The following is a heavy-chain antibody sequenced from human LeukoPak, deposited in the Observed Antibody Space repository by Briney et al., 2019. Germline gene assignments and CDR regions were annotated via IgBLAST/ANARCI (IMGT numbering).Heavy chain of an antibody. CDR3: SKDSSGYYGYRNY. CDR2: IKSKTDGGTT. Sequence: PGGSLRLSCAASGFTFSNAWMSWVRQAPGKGLEWVGRIKSKTDGGTTDYAAPVKGRFTISRDDSKNTLYLQMNSLKTEDTAVYYCSKDSSGYYGYRNYWGQGTLVTVSS. D-gene: IGHD3-22*01. V-gene: IGHV3-15*01. J-gene: IGHJ4*02. CDR1: GFTFSNAW.